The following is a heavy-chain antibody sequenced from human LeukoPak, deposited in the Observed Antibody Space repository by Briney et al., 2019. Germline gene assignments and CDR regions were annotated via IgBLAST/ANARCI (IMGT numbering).Heavy chain of an antibody. J-gene: IGHJ4*02. CDR1: GGSISGYY. D-gene: IGHD3-22*01. CDR3: ARNYDSSGYYLGYYFDY. Sequence: PSETLSLTCTVSGGSISGYYWSWIRQPPGKGLEWIGEINHSGSTNYNPSLKSRVTISVDTSKNQFSLKLSSVTAADTAVYYCARNYDSSGYYLGYYFDYWGQGTLVTVSS. CDR2: INHSGST. V-gene: IGHV4-34*01.